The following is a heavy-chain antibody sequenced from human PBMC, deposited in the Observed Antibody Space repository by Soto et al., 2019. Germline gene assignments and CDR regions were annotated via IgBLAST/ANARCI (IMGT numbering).Heavy chain of an antibody. V-gene: IGHV2-5*02. J-gene: IGHJ4*02. CDR1: GFSLSTSGVG. CDR3: AHRLGGSGSWDGGYFDF. D-gene: IGHD6-13*01. Sequence: QITLKESGPTLVKPTQTLTLTCTFSGFSLSTSGVGVGWIRQSPGKALESLALIYWDDDKRYSPSLKSRLTITNXXSXNXXVLTMTNMDPVDTATYYCAHRLGGSGSWDGGYFDFWGQGTLVTVSS. CDR2: IYWDDDK.